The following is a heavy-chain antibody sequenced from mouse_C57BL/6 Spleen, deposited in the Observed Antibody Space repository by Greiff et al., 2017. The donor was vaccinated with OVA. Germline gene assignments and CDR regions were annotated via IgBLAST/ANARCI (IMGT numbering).Heavy chain of an antibody. CDR3: ARREDVDY. Sequence: QVQLQQPGAELVRPGTSVKLSCKASGYTFTSYWMHWVKQRPGHGLEWIGVIDPSDSYPNYNQKFKGKATLTVDTSSSTAYMQLSSLTSEDSAVYYCARREDVDYWGQGTTLTVSA. V-gene: IGHV1-59*01. CDR2: IDPSDSYP. J-gene: IGHJ2*01. CDR1: GYTFTSYW.